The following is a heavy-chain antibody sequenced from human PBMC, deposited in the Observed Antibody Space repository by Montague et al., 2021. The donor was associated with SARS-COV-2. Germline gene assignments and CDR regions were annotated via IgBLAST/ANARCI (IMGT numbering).Heavy chain of an antibody. CDR1: GDSISSGGYF. CDR3: ARSRDWYLGN. D-gene: IGHD3-9*01. CDR2: IHIGGTS. J-gene: IGHJ4*02. V-gene: IGHV4-39*07. Sequence: ETLSLTCTVSGDSISSGGYFWGWIRQPPGKGLEWIASIHIGGTSYLYPSLKSRVTISIDSSKNQFSLNVTFVTAADTAVYFCARSRDWYLGNWGQGTLATVSS.